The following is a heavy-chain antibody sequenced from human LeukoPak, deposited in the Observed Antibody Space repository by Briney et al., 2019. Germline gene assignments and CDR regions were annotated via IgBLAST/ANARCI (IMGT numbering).Heavy chain of an antibody. CDR2: IQYDGSNK. CDR1: GFSFSTYD. V-gene: IGHV3-30*02. Sequence: GGSLRLSCAASGFSFSTYDMHWVRQAPGKGLEWVAYIQYDGSNKYFADSVKGRFTISRDNSKSTLYLQMNSLRAEDTAVCYCARHLTYAFDYWGQGTLVTVSS. CDR3: ARHLTYAFDY. D-gene: IGHD4-17*01. J-gene: IGHJ4*02.